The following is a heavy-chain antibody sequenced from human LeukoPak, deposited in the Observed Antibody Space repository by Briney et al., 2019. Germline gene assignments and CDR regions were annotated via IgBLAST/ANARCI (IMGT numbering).Heavy chain of an antibody. CDR3: ARQYYDFWSGYYYYHGMDV. CDR2: IYYSGST. Sequence: SQTLSLTCTVSGGSISSGDYYWSWIRQPPGKGLEWIGYIYYSGSTYYNPSLKSRVTISVDTSKNQFSLKLSSVTAADTAVYYCARQYYDFWSGYYYYHGMDVWGQGTTVTVSS. CDR1: GGSISSGDYY. J-gene: IGHJ6*02. V-gene: IGHV4-30-4*01. D-gene: IGHD3-3*01.